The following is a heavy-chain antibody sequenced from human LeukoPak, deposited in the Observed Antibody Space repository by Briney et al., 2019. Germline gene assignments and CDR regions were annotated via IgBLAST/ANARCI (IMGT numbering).Heavy chain of an antibody. CDR2: IIPMFGTS. J-gene: IGHJ3*02. D-gene: IGHD4/OR15-4a*01. CDR3: ASVTMVESRSEAGAFDI. V-gene: IGHV1-69*05. CDR1: GGTFSSYA. Sequence: SVKVSCKASGGTFSSYAITWVRQAPGQGLEWMGGIIPMFGTSNYAQKLQGRVTITTDESTRTAYMDLSSLRSEDTAVYYCASVTMVESRSEAGAFDIWGQGSLVTVSS.